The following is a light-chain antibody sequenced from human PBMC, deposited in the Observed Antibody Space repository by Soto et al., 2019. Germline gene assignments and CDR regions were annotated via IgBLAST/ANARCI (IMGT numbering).Light chain of an antibody. CDR3: QHYNKRPQLT. Sequence: EIVMTQYPATLSVSPGERATLSCRASQTVRNNYLAWYQQKPGQAPRLLIYDASSRATGIPDRFSGGGSGTDFTLTISRLEPEDFAVYYCQHYNKRPQLTFGGGTKVDI. CDR1: QTVRNNY. J-gene: IGKJ4*01. CDR2: DAS. V-gene: IGKV3D-20*02.